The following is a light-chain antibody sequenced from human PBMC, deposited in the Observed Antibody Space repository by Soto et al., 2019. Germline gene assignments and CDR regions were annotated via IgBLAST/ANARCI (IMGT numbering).Light chain of an antibody. V-gene: IGLV2-8*01. CDR1: SSDVGGYNS. J-gene: IGLJ1*01. CDR3: SSYARSNIV. CDR2: EVN. Sequence: QSVLTQPPSASGSPGQSVTISCTGTSSDVGGYNSVSWYQQHPGKAPRLMISEVNKRPSGVPDRFSGSKSGNTASLTVSGLQAEDEADYYCSSYARSNIVFGTGTKVTVL.